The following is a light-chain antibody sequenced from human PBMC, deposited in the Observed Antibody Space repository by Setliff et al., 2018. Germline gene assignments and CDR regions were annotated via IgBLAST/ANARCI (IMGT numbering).Light chain of an antibody. J-gene: IGLJ1*01. CDR3: AAGDDSLNGRDV. CDR1: SSNIGSNT. Sequence: QSALTQPPSASGTPGQRVTISCSGSSSNIGSNTVNWYQQFPGTAPKLLIYRNNQRPSGVPDRFSGSKSATSAALAISGLQAEDEADYYCAAGDDSLNGRDVFGTGTKVTV. V-gene: IGLV1-44*01. CDR2: RNN.